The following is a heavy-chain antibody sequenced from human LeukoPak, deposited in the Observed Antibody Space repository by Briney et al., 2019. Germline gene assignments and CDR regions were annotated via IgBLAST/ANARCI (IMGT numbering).Heavy chain of an antibody. Sequence: SETLSLTCTVSGGSISSSIYYWAWIRQPPGKGLEWIGTIYYSGSTYYNPSLKSRVTISVDTSKNQFSLKLSSVTAADTAVYYCARRYYDSSGGDYWGQGTLVTVSS. V-gene: IGHV4-39*01. CDR1: GGSISSSIYY. CDR3: ARRYYDSSGGDY. D-gene: IGHD3-22*01. CDR2: IYYSGST. J-gene: IGHJ4*02.